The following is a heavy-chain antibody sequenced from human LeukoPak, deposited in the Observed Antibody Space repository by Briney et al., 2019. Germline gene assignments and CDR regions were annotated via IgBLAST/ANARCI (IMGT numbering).Heavy chain of an antibody. CDR1: GFTVSSNY. CDR2: IYSGGST. CDR3: AKDPSYDSLDY. V-gene: IGHV3-53*01. Sequence: GGSLRLSCAASGFTVSSNYMSWVRQAPGKGLEWVSVIYSGGSTYYADSVKGRFTISRDNSKNTLYLQMNSLRAEDTAVYYCAKDPSYDSLDYWGQGTLVTVSS. J-gene: IGHJ4*02. D-gene: IGHD3-22*01.